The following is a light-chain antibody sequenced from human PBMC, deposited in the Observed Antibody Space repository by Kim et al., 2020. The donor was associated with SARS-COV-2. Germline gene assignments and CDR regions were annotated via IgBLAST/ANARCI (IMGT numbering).Light chain of an antibody. Sequence: QSALTQPASVSGSPGQSITISCTGTNSDVGSYNLVSWYQQHPGKAPKLMIYEVNKRPSGVSNRFSGSKSGNTASLTISGLQAEDEADYYCCSYAGRDTVFGGGTQLTVL. CDR1: NSDVGSYNL. CDR2: EVN. CDR3: CSYAGRDTV. J-gene: IGLJ3*02. V-gene: IGLV2-23*02.